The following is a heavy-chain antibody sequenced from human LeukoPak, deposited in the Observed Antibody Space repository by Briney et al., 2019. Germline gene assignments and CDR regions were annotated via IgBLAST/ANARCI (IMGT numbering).Heavy chain of an antibody. CDR1: GYTFSSYD. D-gene: IGHD2-2*01. V-gene: IGHV1-18*01. J-gene: IGHJ5*02. CDR3: ARGLYCSSTSCYRGGNWFDP. CDR2: ISAYNGNT. Sequence: GAPVKISCKASGYTFSSYDICWVRQAPVQELVWMGWISAYNGNTNYAQKLQGRVTMTTDTSTSTAYMELRSLRSDDTAGYYCARGLYCSSTSCYRGGNWFDPWGQGTLVTVSS.